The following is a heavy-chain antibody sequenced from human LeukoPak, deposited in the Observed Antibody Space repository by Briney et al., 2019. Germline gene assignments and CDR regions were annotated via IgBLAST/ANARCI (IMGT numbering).Heavy chain of an antibody. CDR1: GFTFSKAW. V-gene: IGHV3-15*07. CDR3: TTEKDY. Sequence: PGGSLRLSRAASGFTFSKAWMNWVRQAPGKGLEWVGRIRSKTDGETTDYAAPVKGRFSISRDDSKNTVYLQMNSLKTEDAAVYYCTTEKDYWGQGTLVTVSS. J-gene: IGHJ4*02. CDR2: IRSKTDGETT.